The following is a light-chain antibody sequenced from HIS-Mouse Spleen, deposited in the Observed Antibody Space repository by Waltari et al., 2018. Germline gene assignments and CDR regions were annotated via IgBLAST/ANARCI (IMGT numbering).Light chain of an antibody. V-gene: IGLV3-1*01. CDR2: QDS. CDR1: NSGDKY. Sequence: SYELTQPPSVSVSPAPTASTTRSGDNSGDKYACWYQQKPGQSPVLVIYQDSKRPSGIPERFSGSNSGNTATLTISGTQAMDEADYYCQAWDSSTVVFGGGTKLTVL. CDR3: QAWDSSTVV. J-gene: IGLJ2*01.